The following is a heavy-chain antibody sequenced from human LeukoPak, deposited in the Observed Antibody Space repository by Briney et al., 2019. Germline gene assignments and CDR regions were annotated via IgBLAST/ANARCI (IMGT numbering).Heavy chain of an antibody. CDR2: IYSSGST. V-gene: IGHV4-59*12. D-gene: IGHD6-13*01. CDR3: ARDISSSWYGLVDY. Sequence: SETLSLTCTVSGGSISSYYWSWIRQPPGKGLEWIGYIYSSGSTKYNPSLKSRVTMSVDTSKNQFSLKLSSVTAADTAVYYCARDISSSWYGLVDYWGQGTLVTVSS. CDR1: GGSISSYY. J-gene: IGHJ4*02.